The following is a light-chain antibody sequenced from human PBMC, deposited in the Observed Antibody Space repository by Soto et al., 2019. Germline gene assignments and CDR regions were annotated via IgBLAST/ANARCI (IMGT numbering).Light chain of an antibody. V-gene: IGKV3-15*01. J-gene: IGKJ4*01. CDR3: QQYNNWPLT. Sequence: ETVMTQSPATLSVSPGERATLSCRASQSISGHLAWYQQKPGQAPRLLIYGASTRATGIPASFSGSGSGTDVTLTISSLQSEDFAVYYCQQYNNWPLTFGGGTKVEIK. CDR1: QSISGH. CDR2: GAS.